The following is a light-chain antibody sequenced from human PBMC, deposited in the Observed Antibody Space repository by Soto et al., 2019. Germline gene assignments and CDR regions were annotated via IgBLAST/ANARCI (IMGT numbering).Light chain of an antibody. CDR1: QSVSSY. CDR3: QQRFF. CDR2: DAS. J-gene: IGKJ4*01. V-gene: IGKV3-11*01. Sequence: EIVLTQSPATLSLSPGERATLSCRASQSVSSYLAWYQQKPGQAPRLLIYDASNRATGIPARFSGSGSGTDFTLTISSLGPEDFAFDSCQQRFFFGGGTKVEIK.